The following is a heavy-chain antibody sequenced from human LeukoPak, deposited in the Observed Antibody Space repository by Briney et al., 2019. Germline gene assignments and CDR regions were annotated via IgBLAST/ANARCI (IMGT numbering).Heavy chain of an antibody. CDR2: ISGSGGSI. J-gene: IGHJ4*02. V-gene: IGHV3-23*01. CDR1: GFTFSSYG. D-gene: IGHD2-15*01. CDR3: AKRVHTAKWYAAFEY. Sequence: GGSLRLSCASSGFTFSSYGMSWVRQAPGKGLEWVSEISGSGGSIYYADSVKGRFTVSRDNSKNTQYLQMNRLRAEDTAVYYFAKRVHTAKWYAAFEYWGEGTLVTVPS.